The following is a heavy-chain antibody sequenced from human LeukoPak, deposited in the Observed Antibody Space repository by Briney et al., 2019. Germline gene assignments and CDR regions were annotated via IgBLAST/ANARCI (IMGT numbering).Heavy chain of an antibody. J-gene: IGHJ6*02. CDR2: IIPILKIA. D-gene: IGHD4-17*01. Sequence: GASVKVSCKTSGGTFSSFAVSWVRQAPGQGLEWMGRIIPILKIAKYAQKFQGRVTITADKSTSTAYMELSSLRSEDTAVYYCARVFGDYPTPLPDYYGMDVWGQGTTVTVSS. CDR3: ARVFGDYPTPLPDYYGMDV. CDR1: GGTFSSFA. V-gene: IGHV1-69*04.